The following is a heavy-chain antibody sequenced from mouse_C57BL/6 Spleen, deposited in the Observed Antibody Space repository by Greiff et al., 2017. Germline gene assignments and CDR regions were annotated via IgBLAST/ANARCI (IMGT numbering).Heavy chain of an antibody. J-gene: IGHJ4*01. CDR2: ISYDGSN. CDR1: GYSITSGYY. CDR3: ARGSGYYYGSSPYAMDY. V-gene: IGHV3-6*01. D-gene: IGHD1-1*01. Sequence: EVQRVESGPGLVKPSQSLSLTCSVTGYSITSGYYWNWIRQFPGNKLEWMGYISYDGSNNYNPSLKNRISITRDTSKNQFFLKLNSVTTEDTATYYCARGSGYYYGSSPYAMDYWGQGTSVTVSS.